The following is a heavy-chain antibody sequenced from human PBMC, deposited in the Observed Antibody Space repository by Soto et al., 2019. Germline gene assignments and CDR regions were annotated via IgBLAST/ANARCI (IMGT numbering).Heavy chain of an antibody. Sequence: SETLSLTCAVYVGSCIGYYWSWIRQPPGKGLEWIGEINHSGSTNYNPSLKSRVTISVDTSKNQFSLKLSSVTAADTAVYYCAREGLQSSHYSFDPWGQGTLVTVSS. CDR2: INHSGST. D-gene: IGHD4-4*01. V-gene: IGHV4-34*01. CDR3: AREGLQSSHYSFDP. CDR1: VGSCIGYY. J-gene: IGHJ5*02.